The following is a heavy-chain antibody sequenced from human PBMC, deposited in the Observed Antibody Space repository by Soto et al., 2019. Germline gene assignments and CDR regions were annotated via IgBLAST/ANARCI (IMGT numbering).Heavy chain of an antibody. CDR2: IIPFIGTA. D-gene: IGHD4-4*01. Sequence: SLKVSCKASGGTFSSYAISWVRQAPGQGLEWMGRIIPFIGTANYAQKFQGRVTITADESTSTAYMELTSLRSEDTAVYYCARVVMTTAPASYYYGMDVGGQGTTVTVSS. CDR3: ARVVMTTAPASYYYGMDV. J-gene: IGHJ6*02. CDR1: GGTFSSYA. V-gene: IGHV1-69*11.